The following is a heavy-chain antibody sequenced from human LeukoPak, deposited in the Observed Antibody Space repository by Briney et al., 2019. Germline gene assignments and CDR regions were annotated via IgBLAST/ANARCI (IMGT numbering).Heavy chain of an antibody. Sequence: GGSQRLSCAASGFTFSSYGMHWVRQAPGKGLEWVAFIRYDGSNKYYADSVKGRFTISRDNSKNTLYLQMNSLRAEDTAVYYCAKQELNNWNDEDYWGQGTLVTVSS. J-gene: IGHJ4*02. CDR3: AKQELNNWNDEDY. CDR1: GFTFSSYG. D-gene: IGHD1-1*01. V-gene: IGHV3-30*02. CDR2: IRYDGSNK.